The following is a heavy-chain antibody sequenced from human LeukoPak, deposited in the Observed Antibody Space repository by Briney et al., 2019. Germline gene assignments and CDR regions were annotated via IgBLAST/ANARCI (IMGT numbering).Heavy chain of an antibody. V-gene: IGHV4-59*01. Sequence: SETLSLTCTVSGGSISSYYWSWIRQPPGKGLEWIGYIYYSGSTNYNPSLKSRVTISVDTSKNQFSLKLSSVTVADTAVYYCARARTGLGNWNYLGFDPWGQGTLVTVSS. D-gene: IGHD1-7*01. CDR3: ARARTGLGNWNYLGFDP. CDR1: GGSISSYY. J-gene: IGHJ5*02. CDR2: IYYSGST.